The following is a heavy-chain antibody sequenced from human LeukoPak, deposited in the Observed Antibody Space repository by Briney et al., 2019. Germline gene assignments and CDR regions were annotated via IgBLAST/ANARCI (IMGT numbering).Heavy chain of an antibody. Sequence: GGSLRLSCAVSGFTFSSYAMHWVRQAPGKGLEWVAVISYDGSNKYYADSVKGRFTISRDNSKNTLYLQMNSLRAEDTAVYYCARDRAPRVRGVIKSPIDYWGQGTLVTVSS. V-gene: IGHV3-30-3*01. CDR1: GFTFSSYA. J-gene: IGHJ4*02. CDR3: ARDRAPRVRGVIKSPIDY. D-gene: IGHD3-10*01. CDR2: ISYDGSNK.